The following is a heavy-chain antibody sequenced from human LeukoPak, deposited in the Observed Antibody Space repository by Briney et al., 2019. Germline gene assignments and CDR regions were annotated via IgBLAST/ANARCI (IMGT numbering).Heavy chain of an antibody. V-gene: IGHV3-15*07. CDR1: GFTFSSYA. J-gene: IGHJ4*02. Sequence: PGGSLRLSCAASGFTFSSYAMHWVRQAPGKGLEWVGRIKSKTDGGTTDYAAPVKGRFTISRDDSKNTLYLQMNSLKTEDTAVYYCTTDVKSYYLFDYWGQGTLVTVSS. CDR3: TTDVKSYYLFDY. D-gene: IGHD1-26*01. CDR2: IKSKTDGGTT.